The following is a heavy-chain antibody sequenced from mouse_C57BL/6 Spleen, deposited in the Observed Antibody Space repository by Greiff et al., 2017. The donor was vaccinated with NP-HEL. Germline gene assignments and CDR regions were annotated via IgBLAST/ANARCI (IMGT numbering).Heavy chain of an antibody. J-gene: IGHJ4*01. V-gene: IGHV1-64*01. CDR3: ARYDYDDYAMDY. CDR1: GYTFTSYW. D-gene: IGHD2-4*01. CDR2: IHPNSGSN. Sequence: QVQLQQPGAELVKPGASVKLSCKASGYTFTSYWMHWVKQRPGQGLEWIGMIHPNSGSNNYNEKFKSKATLTVDKSSSTAYMQLSSLTSEDSAVYYCARYDYDDYAMDYWGQGTSVTVSS.